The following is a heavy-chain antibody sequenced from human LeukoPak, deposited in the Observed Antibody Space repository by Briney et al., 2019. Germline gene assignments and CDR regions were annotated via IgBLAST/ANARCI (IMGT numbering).Heavy chain of an antibody. CDR2: ISYDGSNK. J-gene: IGHJ4*02. V-gene: IGHV3-30*01. Sequence: GGSLRLSCAASGFTFSSYAMHWVRQAPGKGLEWVAVISYDGSNKYYADSVKGRFTISRDNSKNTLYLQMNSLRAEDTAVYYCARDGLGYCSSTSCYRGGGYFDYWGQGTLVTVSS. CDR3: ARDGLGYCSSTSCYRGGGYFDY. D-gene: IGHD2-2*01. CDR1: GFTFSSYA.